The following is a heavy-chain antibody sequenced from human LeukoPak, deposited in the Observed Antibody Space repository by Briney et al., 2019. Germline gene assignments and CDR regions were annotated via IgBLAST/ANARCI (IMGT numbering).Heavy chain of an antibody. D-gene: IGHD3-9*01. CDR1: GVSISSGSNY. J-gene: IGHJ6*03. CDR2: IYYSGST. V-gene: IGHV4-61*01. Sequence: SETLSLTCSVSGVSISSGSNYWGWIRQPPGKTLEWIGYIYYSGSTNYNPSLKSRVTISVDTSKNQFSLKLSSVTAADTAVYYCARGQYYDILSVYYYYYMDVWGKGTTVTVSS. CDR3: ARGQYYDILSVYYYYYMDV.